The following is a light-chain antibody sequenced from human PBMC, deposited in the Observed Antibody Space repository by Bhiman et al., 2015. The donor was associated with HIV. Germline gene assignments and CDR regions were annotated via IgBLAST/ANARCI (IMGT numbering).Light chain of an antibody. CDR1: KSDH. J-gene: IGLJ1*01. CDR2: DVS. Sequence: QSALTQPPSASGSPGQSVAISCVGVKSDHVSWFQQHPGKAPKLMIYDVSNRPSGVSNRFSGSKSGNTASLTISGLQAEDEADYYCSSYTSTGTYVFGTGTKLTVL. V-gene: IGLV2-14*03. CDR3: SSYTSTGTYV.